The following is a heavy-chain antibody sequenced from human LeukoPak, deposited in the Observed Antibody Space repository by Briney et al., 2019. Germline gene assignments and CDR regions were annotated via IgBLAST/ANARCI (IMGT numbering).Heavy chain of an antibody. CDR3: ARGSPRYYYGSGSPDY. D-gene: IGHD3-10*01. CDR2: ISSSSSTI. Sequence: GGSLRLSCAASGFTFSSYGMHWVRQAPGKGLEWVSYISSSSSTIYYADSVKGRFTISRDNAKNSLYLQMNSLRAEDTAVYYCARGSPRYYYGSGSPDYWGQGTLVTVSS. CDR1: GFTFSSYG. J-gene: IGHJ4*02. V-gene: IGHV3-48*04.